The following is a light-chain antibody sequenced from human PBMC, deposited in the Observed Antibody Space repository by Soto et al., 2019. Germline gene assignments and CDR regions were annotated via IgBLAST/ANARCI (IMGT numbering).Light chain of an antibody. CDR1: QTISSW. J-gene: IGKJ2*01. CDR2: KAS. V-gene: IGKV1-5*03. CDR3: QQSYSTPFT. Sequence: DIQMTQSPSTLSGSVGDRVTITCRASQTISSWLAWYQQKPGKAPKLLIYKASTLKSGVPSRFSGSGSGTEFTLTISSLHPEDFATYYCQQSYSTPFTFGQGTKVDIK.